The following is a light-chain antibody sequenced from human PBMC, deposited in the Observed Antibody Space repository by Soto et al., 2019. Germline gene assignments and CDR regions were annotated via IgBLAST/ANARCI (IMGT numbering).Light chain of an antibody. CDR2: EVS. V-gene: IGLV2-14*01. Sequence: QSALTQPASVSGSPGQSITISCTGTSSDVGGYNYVSWYQQHPGKAPKLMIYEVSNRPSGASNLFSGSKSGNTASLTISGLQAEDEAHYYCSSYTSSSTLLYVFGTGTKLTVL. CDR3: SSYTSSSTLLYV. CDR1: SSDVGGYNY. J-gene: IGLJ1*01.